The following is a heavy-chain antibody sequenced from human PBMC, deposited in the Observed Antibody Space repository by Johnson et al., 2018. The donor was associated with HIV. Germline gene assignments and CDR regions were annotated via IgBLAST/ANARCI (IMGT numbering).Heavy chain of an antibody. D-gene: IGHD6-6*01. CDR3: ARVRRQLVRLSAFDI. CDR2: IKQDESEK. CDR1: GFTLSSYW. V-gene: IGHV3-7*01. Sequence: MLLVESGGSVVRPGGSLRLSCAASGFTLSSYWMSWVRQAPGKGLEWVANIKQDESEKYYVDSVKGRFTISRDNAKNSLYLQLNSLRAEDTAVYYCARVRRQLVRLSAFDIWGQGTLVTVSS. J-gene: IGHJ3*02.